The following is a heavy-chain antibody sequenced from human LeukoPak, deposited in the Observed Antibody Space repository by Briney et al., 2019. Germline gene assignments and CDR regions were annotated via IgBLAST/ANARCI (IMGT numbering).Heavy chain of an antibody. V-gene: IGHV3-21*01. CDR2: ISSSSSYI. D-gene: IGHD2-8*01. CDR1: GFTFSSYS. J-gene: IGHJ6*03. Sequence: PGGSLRLSCAASGFTFSSYSMNWVRQAPGKGLEWVSSISSSSSYIYYADSVKGRFTISRDNSRNTLYLQMNSLRAEDTAIYYCARDNGGYLDNMDVWGKGTTVSVSS. CDR3: ARDNGGYLDNMDV.